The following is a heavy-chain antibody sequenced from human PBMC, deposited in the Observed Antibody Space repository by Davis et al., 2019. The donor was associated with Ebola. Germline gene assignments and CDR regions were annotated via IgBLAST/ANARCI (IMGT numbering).Heavy chain of an antibody. CDR2: IYYSGST. CDR3: ARVVPYSSGCYGMDV. D-gene: IGHD6-19*01. CDR1: GFAFRDYY. J-gene: IGHJ6*02. V-gene: IGHV4-38-2*01. Sequence: PGGSLRLSCAASGFAFRDYYMSWIRQAPGKGLEWIGSIYYSGSTYYNPSLKSRVTISVDTSKNQFSLKLSSVTAADTAVYYCARVVPYSSGCYGMDVWGQGTTVTVSS.